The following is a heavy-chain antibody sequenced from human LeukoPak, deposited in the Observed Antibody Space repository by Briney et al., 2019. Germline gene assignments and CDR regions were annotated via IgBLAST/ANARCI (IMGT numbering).Heavy chain of an antibody. D-gene: IGHD6-19*01. Sequence: GGSLRLSCAASGFTFSDYYMSWIRQAPGKGLEWVSYISSSGSTIYYADSVKGRLTISRDNAKNSLYLQMNSLRAEDTAVYYCASSSGWTGDAFDIWGQGTMVTVSS. CDR2: ISSSGSTI. CDR1: GFTFSDYY. J-gene: IGHJ3*02. V-gene: IGHV3-11*04. CDR3: ASSSGWTGDAFDI.